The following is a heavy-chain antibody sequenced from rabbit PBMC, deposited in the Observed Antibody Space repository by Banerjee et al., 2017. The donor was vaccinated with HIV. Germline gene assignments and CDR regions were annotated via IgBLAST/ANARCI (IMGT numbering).Heavy chain of an antibody. CDR1: GFSFSSSYY. CDR3: ARDDYYGDDVSNYAPTRLDL. J-gene: IGHJ3*01. D-gene: IGHD2-1*01. V-gene: IGHV1S40*01. CDR2: IDAGSSGST. Sequence: QSLEESGGDLVKPGASLTLTCTASGFSFSSSYYMCWVRQAPGKGLEWIARIDAGSSGSTYYASWARGRFTISRPSSTTVTLQMTSLTAADTATYFCARDDYYGDDVSNYAPTRLDLWGPGTLVTVS.